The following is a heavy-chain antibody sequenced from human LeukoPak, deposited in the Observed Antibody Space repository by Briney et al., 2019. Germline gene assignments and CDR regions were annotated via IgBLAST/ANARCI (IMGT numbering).Heavy chain of an antibody. Sequence: ASVKVSCKASGYTFTSYYMHWVRQALGQGLEWMGWINPNSGGTNYAQNFQGWVTMTRDTSISTAYMELSRLRSDDTAVYYCARGAPYYYGSGTPVSHFDYWGQGTLVTVSS. D-gene: IGHD3-10*01. CDR3: ARGAPYYYGSGTPVSHFDY. J-gene: IGHJ4*02. CDR1: GYTFTSYY. CDR2: INPNSGGT. V-gene: IGHV1-2*04.